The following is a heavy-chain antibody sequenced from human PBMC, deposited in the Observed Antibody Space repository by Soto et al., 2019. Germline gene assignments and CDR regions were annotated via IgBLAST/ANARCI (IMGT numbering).Heavy chain of an antibody. V-gene: IGHV1-18*01. D-gene: IGHD5-18*01. Sequence: ASVKVSCKASGYTFTRYGISWVRQAPGQGLEWVGWISAYNGNTNYAQKLQGRVTMTKDTSTSTVYMELRSLRSDDTAVYYCARLDSDYDYYYAMDVWGQGTTVTSP. CDR3: ARLDSDYDYYYAMDV. CDR1: GYTFTRYG. J-gene: IGHJ6*02. CDR2: ISAYNGNT.